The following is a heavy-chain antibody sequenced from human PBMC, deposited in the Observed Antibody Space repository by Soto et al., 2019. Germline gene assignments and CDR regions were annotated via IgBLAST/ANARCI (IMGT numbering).Heavy chain of an antibody. CDR3: ARNPVCSGDNCYSYYYFMDV. D-gene: IGHD2-15*01. CDR1: GGSITGSTYH. CDR2: IYQSGNT. Sequence: SQTLSLTCTVSGGSITGSTYHWGWIRQPPGKGLEWIGSIYQSGNTYYNPSLKSRVTISVDTSKNQFSLKMSSVTAADTAVYFCARNPVCSGDNCYSYYYFMDVWGKGTTVTVSS. J-gene: IGHJ6*03. V-gene: IGHV4-39*01.